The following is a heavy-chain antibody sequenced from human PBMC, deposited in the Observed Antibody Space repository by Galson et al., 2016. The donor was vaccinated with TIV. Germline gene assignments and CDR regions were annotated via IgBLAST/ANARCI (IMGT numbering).Heavy chain of an antibody. Sequence: SVKVSCKASGYTFSKYYMHWVRQAPGQGLEWMGIINPSDGTTVYAQSFQGRVTMTRDTSTSTVYMEPSSLTSEDTAVYYCVSGMGSGRPRNFDYWGQGTLVTVST. J-gene: IGHJ4*02. CDR3: VSGMGSGRPRNFDY. CDR1: GYTFSKYY. CDR2: INPSDGTT. D-gene: IGHD3-10*01. V-gene: IGHV1-46*03.